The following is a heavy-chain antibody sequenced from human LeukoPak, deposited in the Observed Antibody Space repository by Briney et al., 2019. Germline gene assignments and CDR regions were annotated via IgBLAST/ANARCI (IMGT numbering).Heavy chain of an antibody. D-gene: IGHD1-26*01. V-gene: IGHV4-34*01. CDR2: INHSGST. Sequence: PSETLSLTCAVYGGSFSGYYWSWIRQPPGKGLEWIGEINHSGSTNYNPSLKSRVTISVDTSKNQFSLKLSSVTAADTAVYYCARARWEPPHGYYYYGMDVWGQGTTVTVSS. CDR3: ARARWEPPHGYYYYGMDV. CDR1: GGSFSGYY. J-gene: IGHJ6*02.